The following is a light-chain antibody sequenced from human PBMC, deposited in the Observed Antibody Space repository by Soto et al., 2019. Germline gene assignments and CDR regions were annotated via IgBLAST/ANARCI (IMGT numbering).Light chain of an antibody. CDR2: TAS. CDR3: LQDINYPWT. J-gene: IGKJ1*01. Sequence: DIQMTQSPSSLSASVGDTVIITCRASQTISVYLKWYQQIAGKAPKLLIYTASTLQTGVPSRFSGSGSGTDFTLTISSLQPEDSATYYCLQDINYPWTFGQGTKVDIK. V-gene: IGKV1-39*01. CDR1: QTISVY.